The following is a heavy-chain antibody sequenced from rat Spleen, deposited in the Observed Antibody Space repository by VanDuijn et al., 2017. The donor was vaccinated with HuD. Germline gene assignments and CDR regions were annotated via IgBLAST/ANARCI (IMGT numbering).Heavy chain of an antibody. CDR3: IRESLPGYNSHWFVY. CDR1: GFSLTDYS. V-gene: IGHV2-19*01. Sequence: QVQMKESGPGLVQPSQTLSLTCTVSGFSLTDYSVHWVRQTPGKGLEWIAAISSGGSTYYNSALKSRLSISRDTSKSQVFLKMNSLQTEDTAIYFCIRESLPGYNSHWFVYWGQGTLVTVSS. J-gene: IGHJ3*01. D-gene: IGHD1-4*01. CDR2: ISSGGST.